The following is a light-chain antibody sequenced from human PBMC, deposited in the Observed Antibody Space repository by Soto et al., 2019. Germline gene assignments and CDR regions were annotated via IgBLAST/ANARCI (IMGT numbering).Light chain of an antibody. J-gene: IGLJ1*01. CDR1: SSHVGGYNY. CDR2: EVS. CDR3: RSYRSIGSLV. Sequence: QAVLTQPASVSGSPGQSITISFTGTSSHVGGYNYVSWYQQHPGKAPKVIIYEVSNRPSGVSNRFSGSKSGNTASLTISGLQAEDEADYYRRSYRSIGSLVFGTGTKVTVL. V-gene: IGLV2-14*01.